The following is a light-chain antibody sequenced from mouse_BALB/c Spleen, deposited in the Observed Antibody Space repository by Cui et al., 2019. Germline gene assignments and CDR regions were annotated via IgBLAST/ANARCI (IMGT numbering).Light chain of an antibody. CDR2: WAS. CDR1: QDVGTA. J-gene: IGKJ2*01. CDR3: QQYSSYPYT. Sequence: DIVMTQFHKFMSTSVGDRVSSTCKASQDVGTAVAWYQQKPGQSPKLLIYWASTRHTGVPDRFTGSGSGTDFTLTISNVQSEDLADYFCQQYSSYPYTFGGGTKLEIK. V-gene: IGKV6-23*01.